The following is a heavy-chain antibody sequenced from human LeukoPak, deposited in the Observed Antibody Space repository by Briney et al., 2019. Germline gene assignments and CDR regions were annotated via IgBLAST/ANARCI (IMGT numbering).Heavy chain of an antibody. CDR2: ISSSSTTI. V-gene: IGHV3-48*02. CDR3: SKKDPCVFWRGRIGKKTFEI. CDR1: GLTLTTYS. Sequence: GGSLRLSCAASGLTLTTYSMNWVRQAPGKGLEWVSYISSSSTTIFYADSVKGRFTISRDNAKNSLFLQMNSLRDEDTAVYYCSKKDPCVFWRGRIGKKTFEIWGQRT. J-gene: IGHJ3*02. D-gene: IGHD3-3*01.